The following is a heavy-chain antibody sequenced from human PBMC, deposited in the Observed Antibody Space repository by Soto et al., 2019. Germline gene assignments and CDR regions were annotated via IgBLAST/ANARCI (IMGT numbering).Heavy chain of an antibody. CDR2: ISYDGSNK. V-gene: IGHV3-30*18. CDR1: GFTFSSYG. Sequence: PGGSLRLSCAASGFTFSSYGMHWVRQAPGKGLEWVAVISYDGSNKYYADSVKGRFTISRDNSKNTLYLQMNSLRAEDTAVYYCAKELQPLLYREYYFDYWGQGTLVTVSS. J-gene: IGHJ4*02. CDR3: AKELQPLLYREYYFDY. D-gene: IGHD2-2*02.